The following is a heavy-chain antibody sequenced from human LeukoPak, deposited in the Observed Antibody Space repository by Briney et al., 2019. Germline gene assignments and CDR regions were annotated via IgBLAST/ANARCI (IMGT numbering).Heavy chain of an antibody. V-gene: IGHV4-38-2*01. CDR1: GYSISSDYY. Sequence: SETLSLTCAVSGYSISSDYYWGWIRQPPGKGLEWIGSIYHSGSTYYNPSLKSRVTTSVDSSKNQFSLKLSYVTAADTAVYYCARLIGSGSYRNFDYWGQGTLVTVSS. D-gene: IGHD1-26*01. CDR2: IYHSGST. CDR3: ARLIGSGSYRNFDY. J-gene: IGHJ4*02.